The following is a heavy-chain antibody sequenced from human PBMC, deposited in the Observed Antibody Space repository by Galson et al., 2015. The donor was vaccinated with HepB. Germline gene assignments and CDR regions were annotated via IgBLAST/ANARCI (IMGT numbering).Heavy chain of an antibody. Sequence: SLRLSCAASGFTFSSYAMSWVRQAPGKGLEWVSSISGTGSKTYYEDSVKGRFTISRDNSKNTLYLQMNSLRAEDTAIYYCAKRGRDSTYSGFDYWGQGSLVTVSS. D-gene: IGHD3-16*01. CDR2: ISGTGSKT. J-gene: IGHJ4*02. CDR1: GFTFSSYA. CDR3: AKRGRDSTYSGFDY. V-gene: IGHV3-23*01.